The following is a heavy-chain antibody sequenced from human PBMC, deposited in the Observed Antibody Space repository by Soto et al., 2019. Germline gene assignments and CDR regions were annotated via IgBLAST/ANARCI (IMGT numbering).Heavy chain of an antibody. J-gene: IGHJ6*02. V-gene: IGHV5-10-1*01. CDR2: IDPSDSYT. Sequence: XESLKVTWQCSGDSFTSYWSSWVLQMPGKGLEWMGRIDPSDSYTNYSPSFQGHVTISADKSISTAYLQWSSLKASDTAMYYCARFSYYYDSSGYFYDYYGMDVWGQGTTVTVSS. CDR3: ARFSYYYDSSGYFYDYYGMDV. D-gene: IGHD3-22*01. CDR1: GDSFTSYW.